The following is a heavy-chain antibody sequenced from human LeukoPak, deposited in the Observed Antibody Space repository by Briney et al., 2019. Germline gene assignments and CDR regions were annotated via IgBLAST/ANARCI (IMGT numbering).Heavy chain of an antibody. CDR2: IYYSGST. D-gene: IGHD4-23*01. CDR3: ARRGSRGVTPLDY. V-gene: IGHV4-39*01. J-gene: IGHJ4*02. CDR1: GGSISSSSYY. Sequence: SETLSLTCTVPGGSISSSSYYWGWIRQPPGKGLEWIGSIYYSGSTYYNPSLKSRVTISVDTSKNQFSLKLSSVTAADTAVYYCARRGSRGVTPLDYWGQGTLVTVSS.